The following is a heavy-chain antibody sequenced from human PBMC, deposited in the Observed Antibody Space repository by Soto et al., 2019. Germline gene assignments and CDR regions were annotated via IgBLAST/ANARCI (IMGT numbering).Heavy chain of an antibody. J-gene: IGHJ4*02. V-gene: IGHV4-30-2*01. CDR2: IYHSVST. CDR1: GGSISSGGYS. D-gene: IGHD1-7*01. CDR3: ARDGVSSTEYTWNYGTYFDY. Sequence: SETLSLTCAVSGGSISSGGYSWSWIRQPPGKGLEWIGYIYHSVSTYYNPSLQGRVTITRDTSASTAYMELSSLRPDDTAMYHCARDGVSSTEYTWNYGTYFDYWGQGALVTVSS.